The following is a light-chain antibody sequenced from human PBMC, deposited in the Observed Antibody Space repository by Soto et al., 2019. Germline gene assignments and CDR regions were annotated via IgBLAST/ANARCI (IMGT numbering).Light chain of an antibody. Sequence: FFTQSPATLSLSPGERVTISWRASENVRTFVDWYQQKPGQAPRLIIYGASSRATGVPDRFSGGGSGTDFTLTISRLEPEDFAVYYCQHFVNSPTWTFGQGTKVDIK. CDR1: ENVRTF. CDR2: GAS. J-gene: IGKJ1*01. V-gene: IGKV3-20*01. CDR3: QHFVNSPTWT.